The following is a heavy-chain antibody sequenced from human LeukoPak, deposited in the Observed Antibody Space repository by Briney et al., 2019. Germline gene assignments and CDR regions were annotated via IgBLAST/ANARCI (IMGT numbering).Heavy chain of an antibody. CDR2: ISYDGSNI. V-gene: IGHV3-30*18. CDR3: AKVGCGSGYCAFDY. J-gene: IGHJ4*02. CDR1: GLTFSSYG. Sequence: GGSLRLSCVASGLTFSSYGMHWVRQAPGKGLEWVAVISYDGSNIYYAASVKGRFTISRDNSKNTLYLQMNSLRAEDTAVYYCAKVGCGSGYCAFDYWGQGTLVTVSS. D-gene: IGHD3-22*01.